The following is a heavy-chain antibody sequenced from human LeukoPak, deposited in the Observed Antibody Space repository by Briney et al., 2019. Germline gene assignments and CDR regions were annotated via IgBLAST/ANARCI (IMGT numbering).Heavy chain of an antibody. CDR1: GFSFSTYG. CDR3: VRGGIADGDY. Sequence: PGGSLRLSCAASGFSFSTYGMNWVRQAPGKGLEWVSYISSTTTITYYADSVKGRFTISRDNAKNSLFLQMNSLRDGDTAVYYCVRGGIADGDYWGQGTLVTVSS. CDR2: ISSTTTIT. J-gene: IGHJ4*02. D-gene: IGHD2-21*01. V-gene: IGHV3-48*02.